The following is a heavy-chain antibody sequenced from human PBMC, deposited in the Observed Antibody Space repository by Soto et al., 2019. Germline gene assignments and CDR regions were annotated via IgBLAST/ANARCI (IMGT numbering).Heavy chain of an antibody. J-gene: IGHJ4*02. CDR2: VSTSGRST. D-gene: IGHD2-15*01. CDR3: VKQAHGLDGVAFDY. V-gene: IGHV3-64D*06. CDR1: GFIFSEST. Sequence: PGGSLRLSCSASGFIFSESTIYWVPQVPGKGLEAISAVSTSGRSTYYADSVKDRFTISRDNSKNTLFLQMGSLRPEDTAIYYCVKQAHGLDGVAFDYWGQGTQVTVSS.